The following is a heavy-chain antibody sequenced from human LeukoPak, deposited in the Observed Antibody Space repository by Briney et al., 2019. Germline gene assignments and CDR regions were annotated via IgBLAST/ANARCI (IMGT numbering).Heavy chain of an antibody. CDR3: VKDVGGSYAFDY. CDR2: INVNGGRT. J-gene: IGHJ4*02. D-gene: IGHD1-26*01. Sequence: PGGSLRLSCSASGFXFSRYAIHWVRQAPGKGLEYLSGINVNGGRTHYGDSVKGRFSISRDNSKNTLHLQMSTLRAEDTALYYCVKDVGGSYAFDYWGQGILVTVAS. CDR1: GFXFSRYA. V-gene: IGHV3-64D*09.